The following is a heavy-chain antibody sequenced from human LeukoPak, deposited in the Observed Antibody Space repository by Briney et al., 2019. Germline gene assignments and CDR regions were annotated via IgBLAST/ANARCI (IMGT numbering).Heavy chain of an antibody. J-gene: IGHJ6*02. CDR1: GFTFTSSA. D-gene: IGHD6-19*01. CDR2: IVVGSGNT. CDR3: AKDAGQWLGTLDYYYGMDV. Sequence: SVKVSCKASGFTFTSSAVQWVRQARGQRLEWIGWIVVGSGNTNYAQKFQERVTITRDMSTSTAYMELSSLRSEDTAVYYCAKDAGQWLGTLDYYYGMDVWGQGTTVTVSS. V-gene: IGHV1-58*01.